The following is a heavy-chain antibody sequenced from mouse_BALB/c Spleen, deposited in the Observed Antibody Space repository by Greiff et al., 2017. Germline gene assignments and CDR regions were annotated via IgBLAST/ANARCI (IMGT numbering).Heavy chain of an antibody. CDR2: IYPYNGGT. V-gene: IGHV1S29*02. J-gene: IGHJ2*01. CDR3: ARGGYYYGSSLLLVY. Sequence: EVQLQESGPELVKPGASVKISCKASGYTFTDYNMHWVKQSHGKSLEWIGYIYPYNGGTGYNQKFKSKATLTVDNSSSTAYMELRSLTSEDSAVYYCARGGYYYGSSLLLVYWGQGTTLTVSS. CDR1: GYTFTDYN. D-gene: IGHD1-1*01.